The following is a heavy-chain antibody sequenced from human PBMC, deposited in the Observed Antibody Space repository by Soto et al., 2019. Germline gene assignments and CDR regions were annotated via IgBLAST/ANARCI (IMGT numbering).Heavy chain of an antibody. V-gene: IGHV3-9*01. J-gene: IGHJ4*02. D-gene: IGHD3-10*01. CDR3: ARDVWSRASGPPDS. Sequence: GGSLRLSCAASGFSFDDYAMHWVRQARGKGLEWFTGISWNSGTVGYADSVKGRFTISRDNAKNSLYLQMNSLRAEDTALYYCARDVWSRASGPPDSWGQGTLVTVSS. CDR1: GFSFDDYA. CDR2: ISWNSGTV.